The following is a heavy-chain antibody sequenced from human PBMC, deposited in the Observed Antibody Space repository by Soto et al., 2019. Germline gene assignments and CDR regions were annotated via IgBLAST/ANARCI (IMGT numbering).Heavy chain of an antibody. CDR2: ISSSSSYI. CDR3: ARDEGYCTNGVCYSGSFDY. Sequence: GGSLRLSCAASGFTFSSYSMNWVRQAPGKGLEWVSSISSSSSYIYYADSVKGRFTISRDNAKNSLYLQMNSLRAEDTAVYYCARDEGYCTNGVCYSGSFDYWGQGTLVTVSS. J-gene: IGHJ4*02. CDR1: GFTFSSYS. V-gene: IGHV3-21*01. D-gene: IGHD2-8*01.